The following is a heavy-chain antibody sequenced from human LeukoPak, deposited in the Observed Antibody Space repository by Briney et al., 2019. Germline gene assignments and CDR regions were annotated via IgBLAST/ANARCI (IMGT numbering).Heavy chain of an antibody. J-gene: IGHJ3*01. Sequence: SESLSLTCTVSGRSISSVSSYWGWIRQPPVKGLEWIGSLSYSESSYYNPSLKTRVTMSVATSLNQLSRRLSSLSAAQTAAYCCARHEVLFGAFALWGQGAIVYVSS. CDR3: ARHEVLFGAFAL. CDR2: LSYSESS. V-gene: IGHV4-39*01. D-gene: IGHD3-10*01. CDR1: GRSISSVSSY.